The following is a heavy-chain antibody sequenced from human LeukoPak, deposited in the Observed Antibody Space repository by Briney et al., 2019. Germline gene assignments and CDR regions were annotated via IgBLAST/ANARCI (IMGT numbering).Heavy chain of an antibody. D-gene: IGHD6-13*01. CDR2: IYTSWST. Sequence: SETLSLTCSVSGASISNYHWSWIRQPAAKGLEWLGRIYTSWSTNYNPSLKSRLTMSVDTSKNQFSLKLTSVTAADTAVYYCVRGGAAAGAFDIWGQGTMVTVSS. V-gene: IGHV4-4*07. CDR3: VRGGAAAGAFDI. CDR1: GASISNYH. J-gene: IGHJ3*02.